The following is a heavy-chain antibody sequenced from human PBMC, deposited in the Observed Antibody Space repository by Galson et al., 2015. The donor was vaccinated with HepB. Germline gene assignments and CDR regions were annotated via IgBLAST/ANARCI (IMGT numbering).Heavy chain of an antibody. D-gene: IGHD5-24*01. CDR2: IYPGDSDT. CDR1: GYSFTSSW. J-gene: IGHJ6*01. CDR3: ARHRWVDYYYYSGMDV. Sequence: QSGAEVKKPGESLKISCKGSGYSFTSSWIGWVRQMPGKGLEWMGIIYPGDSDTRYSPSFQGQVTISADKSISTAYLQWSSLKASDTAMYYCARHRWVDYYYYSGMDVWGQGTTVTVSS. V-gene: IGHV5-51*01.